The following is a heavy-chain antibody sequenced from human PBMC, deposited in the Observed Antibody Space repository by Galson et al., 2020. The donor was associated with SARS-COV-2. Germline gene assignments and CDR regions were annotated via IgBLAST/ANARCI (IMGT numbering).Heavy chain of an antibody. J-gene: IGHJ4*02. V-gene: IGHV3-30*03. CDR1: GFTFSSHG. Sequence: GGSLRLSCAASGFTFSSHGMNWVRQAPGKGLEWVAIMSYDGSKIFYGESVKGRFTISRDNSKNTLYLEMNSLRAEDTAVYYCARDKGTNYPDYVNYWGQGTLVAVSS. D-gene: IGHD1-1*01. CDR3: ARDKGTNYPDYVNY. CDR2: MSYDGSKI.